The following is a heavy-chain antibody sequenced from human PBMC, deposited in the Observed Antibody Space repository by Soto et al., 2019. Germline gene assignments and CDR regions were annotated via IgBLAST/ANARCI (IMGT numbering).Heavy chain of an antibody. CDR1: GFTFSSYA. CDR3: AKDRYGDYDSDYYYYYMDV. CDR2: ISGSGGST. Sequence: EVQLLESGGGLVQPGGSLRLSCAASGFTFSSYAMSWVRQAPGKGLEWVSAISGSGGSTYYADSVKGRFTISRDNSKNTLYLQMNSLRAEDTAVYYCAKDRYGDYDSDYYYYYMDVCGKGTTVTVSS. J-gene: IGHJ6*03. V-gene: IGHV3-23*01. D-gene: IGHD4-17*01.